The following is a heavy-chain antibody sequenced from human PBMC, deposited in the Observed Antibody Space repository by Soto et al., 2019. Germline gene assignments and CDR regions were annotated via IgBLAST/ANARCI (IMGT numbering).Heavy chain of an antibody. J-gene: IGHJ6*02. Sequence: ASVKVSCKASGYTFTSYGISWVRQAPGQGLEWMGWISAYNGNTNYAQKLQGRVTMTTDTSTSTAYMELRSLRSEDTAVYYCERVGGTGGCPYYYGMDVWGQGTTVTVSS. V-gene: IGHV1-18*01. CDR1: GYTFTSYG. D-gene: IGHD1-1*01. CDR3: ERVGGTGGCPYYYGMDV. CDR2: ISAYNGNT.